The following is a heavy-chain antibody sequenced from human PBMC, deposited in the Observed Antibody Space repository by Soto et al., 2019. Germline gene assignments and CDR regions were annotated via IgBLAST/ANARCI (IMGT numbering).Heavy chain of an antibody. CDR1: GFTFSSYS. J-gene: IGHJ6*02. Sequence: GGSLRLSCAASGFTFSSYSMNWVRQAPGKGLEWVSSISSSSSYIYYADSVKGRFTISRDNAKNSLYLQMNSLRAEDTAVYYCARDKSGSSWYFDYYYYGMDVWGQGTTVTSP. CDR3: ARDKSGSSWYFDYYYYGMDV. D-gene: IGHD6-13*01. V-gene: IGHV3-21*01. CDR2: ISSSSSYI.